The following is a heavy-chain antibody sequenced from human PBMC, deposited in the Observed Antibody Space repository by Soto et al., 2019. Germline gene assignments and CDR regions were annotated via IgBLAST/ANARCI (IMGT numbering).Heavy chain of an antibody. D-gene: IGHD2-15*01. CDR2: FYYDASN. CDR1: GGSINSNNYY. J-gene: IGHJ4*02. CDR3: AKVVVAATRHTDFDS. Sequence: SETQSSCCTASGGSINSNNYYWARTRQPPGKGLAWIASFYYDASNYHKPSLKSRVTIYTATSKNQFSRRLRSVTAADTAIYYCAKVVVAATRHTDFDSWGQGTLLTV. V-gene: IGHV4-39*01.